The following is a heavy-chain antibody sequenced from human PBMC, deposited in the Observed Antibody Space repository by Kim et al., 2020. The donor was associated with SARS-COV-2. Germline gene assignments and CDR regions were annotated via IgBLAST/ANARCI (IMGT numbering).Heavy chain of an antibody. CDR3: ARGTFQQGFDP. CDR1: GSTFSNYW. J-gene: IGHJ5*02. Sequence: GGSLRLSCEASGSTFSNYWMNWVRQGPGKGLVWVSRINSDGGDTHYADSVKGRFTIPRDNAENTLHLQLNSLGVEDTAIYYCARGTFQQGFDPWGQGTLVTVSS. V-gene: IGHV3-74*01. CDR2: INSDGGDT.